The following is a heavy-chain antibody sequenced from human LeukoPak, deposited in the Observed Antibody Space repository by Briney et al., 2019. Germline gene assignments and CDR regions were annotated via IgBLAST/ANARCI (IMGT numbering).Heavy chain of an antibody. CDR1: GSTFSNYW. CDR2: IKEDGSEK. J-gene: IGHJ3*01. V-gene: IGHV3-7*05. D-gene: IGHD3-22*01. CDR3: AGDSNYYDNGAYYHAFDY. Sequence: PGGSETLSCAASGSTFSNYWMTWARQAPGKGLEWVANIKEDGSEKYYVDSAKGRFTISRDNANNSLYLQMNSLRAEDTAVYYCAGDSNYYDNGAYYHAFDYWGQGTMVTVSS.